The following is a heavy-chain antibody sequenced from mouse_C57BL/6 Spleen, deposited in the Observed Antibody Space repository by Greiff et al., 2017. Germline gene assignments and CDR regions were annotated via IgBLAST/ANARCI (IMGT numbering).Heavy chain of an antibody. CDR3: ARSKDYDYDVAWFAY. CDR2: INPGSGGT. Sequence: VQLQQSGAELVRPGTSVKVSCKASGYAFTNYLIEWVKQRPGKGLAWIGVINPGSGGTNYNEKFKGKATLTADKSSSTSFMQLSRRTYEDSAVYFFARSKDYDYDVAWFAYWGEGPLVTVSA. V-gene: IGHV1-54*01. CDR1: GYAFTNYL. J-gene: IGHJ3*01. D-gene: IGHD2-4*01.